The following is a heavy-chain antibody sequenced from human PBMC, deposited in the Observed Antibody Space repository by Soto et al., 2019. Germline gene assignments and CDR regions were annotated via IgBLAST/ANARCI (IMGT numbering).Heavy chain of an antibody. CDR3: ARRLARGVIGWFDP. Sequence: LSLTCTVSGGSISSGTYYWGWIRQPPGKGLEWIGSLYYTGRTYYSPSLKSRVTISVDTSKNHFSLNLTSVTAADTAVYYCARRLARGVIGWFDPWGQGTLVTVSS. D-gene: IGHD3-10*01. CDR2: LYYTGRT. CDR1: GGSISSGTYY. V-gene: IGHV4-39*02. J-gene: IGHJ5*02.